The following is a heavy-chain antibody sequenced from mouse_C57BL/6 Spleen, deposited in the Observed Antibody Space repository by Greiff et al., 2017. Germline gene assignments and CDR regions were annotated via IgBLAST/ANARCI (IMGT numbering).Heavy chain of an antibody. Sequence: QVQLKESGAELARPGASVKLSCKASGYTFTSYGISWVKQRTGQGLEWIGEIYPRSGNTYYNEKFKGKATLTADKSSSTAYMELRSLTSEDSAVYFCARGGFTTVVDAMDYWGQGTSVTVSS. CDR2: IYPRSGNT. D-gene: IGHD1-1*01. CDR3: ARGGFTTVVDAMDY. J-gene: IGHJ4*01. CDR1: GYTFTSYG. V-gene: IGHV1-81*01.